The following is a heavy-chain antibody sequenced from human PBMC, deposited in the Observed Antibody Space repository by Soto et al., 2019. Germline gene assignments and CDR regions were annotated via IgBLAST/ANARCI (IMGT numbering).Heavy chain of an antibody. CDR2: IYSGGST. Sequence: GGSLRLSCAASGFTVSSNYMSWVRQAPGKGLEWVSVIYSGGSTYYADSVKGRFTISRYNSKNTLYLQMNSLRAEDTAVYYCASVGDHYDFWSGYYGFDYWGQGTLVTVSS. CDR3: ASVGDHYDFWSGYYGFDY. D-gene: IGHD3-3*01. V-gene: IGHV3-66*01. J-gene: IGHJ4*02. CDR1: GFTVSSNY.